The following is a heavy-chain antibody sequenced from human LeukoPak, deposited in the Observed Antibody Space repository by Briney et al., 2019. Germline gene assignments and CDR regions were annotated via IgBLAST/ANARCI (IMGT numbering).Heavy chain of an antibody. CDR1: GYTFSSYG. V-gene: IGHV1-18*01. J-gene: IGHJ4*02. CDR2: ISAYNGNT. D-gene: IGHD3-10*01. CDR3: VRDSPDGSGTYYNDSPDY. Sequence: ASVNVSCKASGYTFSSYGISWVRRAPGQGLEWMGWISAYNGNTNYRQKLQGRVTLTTDTSTSTAYMDLRSLRSDDTAIYYCVRDSPDGSGTYYNDSPDYWGQGTLVTVSS.